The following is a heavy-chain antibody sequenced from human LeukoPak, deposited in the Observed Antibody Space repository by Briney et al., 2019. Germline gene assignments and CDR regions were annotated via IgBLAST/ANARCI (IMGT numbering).Heavy chain of an antibody. CDR3: ARDRYTRRYFDY. Sequence: GGSLRLSCEASGFTFSSYSMNWVRQAPGKGLEWVSYIISSSSTIYYADSVKGRFTISRDNAKNSLYLQMNSLRAEDTAVYYCARDRYTRRYFDYWGQGTLVTVSS. CDR1: GFTFSSYS. J-gene: IGHJ4*02. D-gene: IGHD6-13*01. V-gene: IGHV3-48*01. CDR2: IISSSSTI.